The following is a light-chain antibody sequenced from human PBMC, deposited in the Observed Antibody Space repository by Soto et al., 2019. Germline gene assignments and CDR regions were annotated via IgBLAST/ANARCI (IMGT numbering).Light chain of an antibody. J-gene: IGKJ5*01. CDR2: AAS. Sequence: IRMTQSPASLSVSPGDRATLTCGASQGISSYLAWYQQKPGQAPRLLIYAASTRPSGIPARFSGSGSGTDFTLTISSLQSEDFAVYYCQQYYNYPITFGQGTRLEIK. CDR1: QGISSY. V-gene: IGKV3-15*01. CDR3: QQYYNYPIT.